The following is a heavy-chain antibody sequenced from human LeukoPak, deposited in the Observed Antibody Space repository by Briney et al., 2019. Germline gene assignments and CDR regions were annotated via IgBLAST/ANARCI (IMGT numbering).Heavy chain of an antibody. J-gene: IGHJ3*02. CDR3: ARDRRGAYYDYVWGSYRYDAFDI. V-gene: IGHV4-30-4*02. CDR2: IYYSGST. D-gene: IGHD3-16*02. Sequence: SETLSLTCTVSGGSISSGDYYWSWIRQPPGKGLEWIGYIYYSGSTYYNPSLKSRVTISVDTSKNQFSLKLSSVTAADTAVYYCARDRRGAYYDYVWGSYRYDAFDIWGQGTMVTVSS. CDR1: GGSISSGDYY.